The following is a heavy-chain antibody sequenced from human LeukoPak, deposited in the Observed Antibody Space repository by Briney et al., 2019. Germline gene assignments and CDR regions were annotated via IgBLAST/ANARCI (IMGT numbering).Heavy chain of an antibody. J-gene: IGHJ6*03. V-gene: IGHV4-39*01. CDR3: ARQGIAAAGGDMDV. Sequence: SEPLSLTCTVSGGSISSSSYYWGRIRQPPGKGLERLGSIYYSGSTYYNPSLKGRVTISVDTSKNQFSLKLSSVTAADTAVYYCARQGIAAAGGDMDVWGKGTTVTVSS. CDR2: IYYSGST. D-gene: IGHD6-13*01. CDR1: GGSISSSSYY.